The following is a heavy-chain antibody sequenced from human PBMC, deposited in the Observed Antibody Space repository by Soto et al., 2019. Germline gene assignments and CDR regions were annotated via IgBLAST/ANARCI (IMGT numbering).Heavy chain of an antibody. V-gene: IGHV4-59*08. D-gene: IGHD4-17*01. CDR1: GGSISSYY. J-gene: IGHJ6*02. CDR3: ARRGDYGGNSYYYYGMDV. CDR2: IYYSGST. Sequence: SETLSLTCTVSGGSISSYYWSWIRQPPGKGLEWIGYIYYSGSTNYNPSLKSRVTISVDTSKNQFSLKLSSVTAADTAVYYCARRGDYGGNSYYYYGMDVWGQGTTVTVSS.